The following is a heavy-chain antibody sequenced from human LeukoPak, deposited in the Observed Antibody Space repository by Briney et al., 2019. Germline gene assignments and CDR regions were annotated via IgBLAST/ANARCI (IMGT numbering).Heavy chain of an antibody. CDR1: GGSISSYY. J-gene: IGHJ4*02. CDR3: ARGRSSGWYPVGY. Sequence: SETLSLTCTVSGGSISSYYWSWTRQPPGKGLEWIGYIYYSGSTNYNPSLKSRVTISVDTSKNQFSLKLSSVTAADTAVYYCARGRSSGWYPVGYWGQGTLVTVSS. V-gene: IGHV4-59*01. CDR2: IYYSGST. D-gene: IGHD6-19*01.